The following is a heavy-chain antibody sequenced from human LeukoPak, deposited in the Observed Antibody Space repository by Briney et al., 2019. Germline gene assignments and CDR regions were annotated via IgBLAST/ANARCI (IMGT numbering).Heavy chain of an antibody. CDR2: INHSGST. D-gene: IGHD2-2*01. Sequence: SETLSLTCAVYGGSFSGYYWSWIRQPPGKGLEWIGEINHSGSTNYNPSLKSRVTISVDTSKNQFSLKLSSVTAADTAVYYCARGYCSSTSCLYYYYYYTDVWGKGTTVTVSS. J-gene: IGHJ6*03. V-gene: IGHV4-34*01. CDR1: GGSFSGYY. CDR3: ARGYCSSTSCLYYYYYYTDV.